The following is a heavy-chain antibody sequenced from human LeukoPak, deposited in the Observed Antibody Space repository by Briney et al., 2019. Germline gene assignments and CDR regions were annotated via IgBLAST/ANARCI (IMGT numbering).Heavy chain of an antibody. D-gene: IGHD1-26*01. V-gene: IGHV4-59*01. J-gene: IGHJ4*02. CDR1: GGSISSYY. CDR3: ASLGADYYFDY. CDR2: IYYSGST. Sequence: SETLSLTCTVSGGSISSYYWSWIRQPPGKGLEWIGYIYYSGSTNYNPSLKSRVTISVDTSRNQFSLKLSSVTAADTAVYYCASLGADYYFDYWGQGTLGTVSS.